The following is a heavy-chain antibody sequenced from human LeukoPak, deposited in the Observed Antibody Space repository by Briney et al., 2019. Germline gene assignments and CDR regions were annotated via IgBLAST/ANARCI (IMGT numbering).Heavy chain of an antibody. CDR2: MNPNSGNT. V-gene: IGHV1-8*03. J-gene: IGHJ4*02. Sequence: ASVKVSCKASGYTFTSYDINWVRQATGQGLEWMGWMNPNSGNTGYAQKFQGRVTITRNTSISTAYMELSSLRSEDTAVYYCARGKLLWFGELLEYWGQGTLVTVSS. CDR1: GYTFTSYD. D-gene: IGHD3-10*01. CDR3: ARGKLLWFGELLEY.